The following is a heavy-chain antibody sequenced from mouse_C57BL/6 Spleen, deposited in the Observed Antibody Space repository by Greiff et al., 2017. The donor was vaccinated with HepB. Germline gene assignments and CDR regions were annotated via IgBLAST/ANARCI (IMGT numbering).Heavy chain of an antibody. CDR1: GYTFTDYA. D-gene: IGHD2-2*01. CDR3: ARSPPYGYDGYYYAMDY. J-gene: IGHJ4*01. CDR2: ISTYYGDA. V-gene: IGHV1-67*01. Sequence: QVQLQQSGPELVRPGVSVKISCKGSGYTFTDYAMHWVKQSHAKSLEWIGVISTYYGDASYNQKFKDKATMTVDKSSSTAYMELARLTSEDSAVYYWARSPPYGYDGYYYAMDYWGQRTSVTVSS.